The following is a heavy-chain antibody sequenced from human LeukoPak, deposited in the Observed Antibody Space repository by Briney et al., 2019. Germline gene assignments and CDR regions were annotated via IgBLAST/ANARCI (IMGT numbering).Heavy chain of an antibody. CDR2: IYYSGST. Sequence: SETLSLTCTVSGGSISSSCYYWGWLRQPPGKGLEWIGSIYYSGSTYYYPPLKSRFTISVDTSKNPFSLKLSSVTAADTAVYYCARGTYYYDSSGYYYGAFDIWGQGTMVTVSS. CDR3: ARGTYYYDSSGYYYGAFDI. V-gene: IGHV4-39*07. CDR1: GGSISSSCYY. J-gene: IGHJ3*02. D-gene: IGHD3-22*01.